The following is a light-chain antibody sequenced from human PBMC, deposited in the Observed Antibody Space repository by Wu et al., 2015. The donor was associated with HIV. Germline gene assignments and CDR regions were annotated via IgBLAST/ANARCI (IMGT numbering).Light chain of an antibody. J-gene: IGKJ1*01. V-gene: IGKV3-15*01. CDR1: QSVSSN. CDR3: QQYNNWPRT. Sequence: EIVMTQSPATLSVSPGERATLSCRASQSVSSNLAWYQQKPGQAPRLLIYGASTRATGFPARFGGSGSGTEFTLTISSMLSEDFAVYYCQQYNNWPRTFGQGTKVEIK. CDR2: GAS.